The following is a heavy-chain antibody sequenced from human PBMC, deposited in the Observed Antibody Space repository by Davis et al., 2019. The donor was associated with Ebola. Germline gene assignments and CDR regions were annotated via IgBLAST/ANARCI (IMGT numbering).Heavy chain of an antibody. J-gene: IGHJ3*02. CDR3: AREGGRYYDSSGYVFDI. CDR2: INPITGGT. CDR1: GYRFTSYY. V-gene: IGHV1-46*01. D-gene: IGHD3-22*01. Sequence: ASVKVSCKASGYRFTSYYIHWVRQVPGQGLEWMGIINPITGGTSYAQNFQVRVNMTRDTSTSTVYMELSSLRSEDTAVYYCAREGGRYYDSSGYVFDIWGQGTMVKVSS.